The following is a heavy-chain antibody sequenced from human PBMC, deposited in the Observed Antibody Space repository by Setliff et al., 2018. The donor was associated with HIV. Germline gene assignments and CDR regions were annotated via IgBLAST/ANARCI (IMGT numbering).Heavy chain of an antibody. Sequence: SETLSLTCTVSGDSISSFYWNWIRQTPGKGLEWIGTFFNSGSIRYNPSLGSRVTMSVDTSENLFFLRLIFVTAADTGVYYCGRGWFDPWGQGTLVTVSS. CDR3: GRGWFDP. CDR2: FFNSGSI. J-gene: IGHJ5*02. CDR1: GDSISSFY. D-gene: IGHD3-10*01. V-gene: IGHV4-4*08.